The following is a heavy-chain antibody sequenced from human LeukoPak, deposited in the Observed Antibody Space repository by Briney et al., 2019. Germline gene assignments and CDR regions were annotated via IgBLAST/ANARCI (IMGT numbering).Heavy chain of an antibody. J-gene: IGHJ4*02. CDR2: INPSGGST. Sequence: ASVKVSCKASGYTLTSYYMHWVRQAPGQGLEWMGIINPSGGSTSYAQKFQGRVTMTRDTSTNTVYMELSSLRSEDTAVYYCARDGRDGYNFDYWGQGTLVTVSS. D-gene: IGHD5-24*01. V-gene: IGHV1-46*01. CDR1: GYTLTSYY. CDR3: ARDGRDGYNFDY.